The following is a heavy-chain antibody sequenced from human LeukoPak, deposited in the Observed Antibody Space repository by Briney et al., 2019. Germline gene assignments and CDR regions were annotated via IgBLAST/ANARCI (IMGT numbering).Heavy chain of an antibody. D-gene: IGHD2-15*01. J-gene: IGHJ3*02. CDR3: AREDVDIVVATSGPFDI. V-gene: IGHV3-74*03. Sequence: GGSLRLSCAASGFTFNIYTINWVPQAPGKGLVWGSRIISDGSITTYADSVKGRFTISRDNAKNTLYLQMNSLRAEDTAVYYCAREDVDIVVATSGPFDIRGQGTMVTVSS. CDR2: IISDGSIT. CDR1: GFTFNIYT.